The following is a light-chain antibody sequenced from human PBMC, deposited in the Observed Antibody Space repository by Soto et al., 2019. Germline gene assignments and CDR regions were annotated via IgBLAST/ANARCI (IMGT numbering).Light chain of an antibody. J-gene: IGLJ3*02. CDR2: EVN. Sequence: QSALTQPPSASGSPGQSVTISCTGTSSDVGGYDSVSWYQQHPGKAPKLMICEVNKRPSGVPDRFSGSKSGNTASLTVSGLQADDEADYYCSSYAASNTLVFGGGTKLTVL. V-gene: IGLV2-8*01. CDR3: SSYAASNTLV. CDR1: SSDVGGYDS.